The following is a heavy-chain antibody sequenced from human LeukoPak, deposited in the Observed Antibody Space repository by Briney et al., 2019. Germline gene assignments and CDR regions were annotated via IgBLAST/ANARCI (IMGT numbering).Heavy chain of an antibody. CDR1: GFTFSSYS. D-gene: IGHD2-2*01. CDR2: ISSSSSTI. V-gene: IGHV3-48*04. CDR3: ARGQPAAIAGDAFDI. Sequence: PGGSLRLSCAASGFTFSSYSMNWVRQAPGKGLEWVSYISSSSSTIYYADSVKGRFTISRDNAKNSLYLQMNSLRAEDTAVYYCARGQPAAIAGDAFDIWGQGTMVTVSS. J-gene: IGHJ3*02.